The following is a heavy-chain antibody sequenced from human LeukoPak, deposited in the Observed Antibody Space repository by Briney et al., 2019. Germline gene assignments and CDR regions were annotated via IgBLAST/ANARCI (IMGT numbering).Heavy chain of an antibody. Sequence: GGSLRLSCAASGFTFSSYEMNWVRQAPGKGLEWVSYISSSGSTIYYADSVKGRFTISRDNAKNSLHLQMNSLRAEDTAVYYCASVVEMATISVWGQGTLVTVSS. V-gene: IGHV3-48*03. CDR2: ISSSGSTI. J-gene: IGHJ4*02. D-gene: IGHD5-24*01. CDR3: ASVVEMATISV. CDR1: GFTFSSYE.